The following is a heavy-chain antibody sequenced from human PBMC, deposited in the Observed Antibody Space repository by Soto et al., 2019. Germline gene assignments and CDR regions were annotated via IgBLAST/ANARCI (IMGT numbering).Heavy chain of an antibody. CDR1: GGTFSSYA. J-gene: IGHJ3*02. Sequence: QVQLVQSGAEVKKPGSSVKVSCKASGGTFSSYAISWVRQAPGQGIEWMGGIIPIFGTANYAQKFQGRVTITADESTSTAYMELSSLRSEDTAVYYCAHEALEGYSSGWFESFDIWGQGTMVTVSS. D-gene: IGHD6-19*01. CDR2: IIPIFGTA. V-gene: IGHV1-69*01. CDR3: AHEALEGYSSGWFESFDI.